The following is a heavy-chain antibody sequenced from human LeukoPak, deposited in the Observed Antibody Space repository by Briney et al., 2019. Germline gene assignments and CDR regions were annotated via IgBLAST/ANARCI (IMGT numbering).Heavy chain of an antibody. CDR1: GYTFTGYD. Sequence: GAPVKVSCKTSGYTFTGYDINWVRQAAGQGFEWMGWMHPNSGDTGYAHNLQGRITITRDSSTATVFMELSSLRSDDTAVYYCARGQQLVERYFQHWGQGTLVTVSS. CDR3: ARGQQLVERYFQH. CDR2: MHPNSGDT. D-gene: IGHD6-13*01. J-gene: IGHJ1*01. V-gene: IGHV1-8*01.